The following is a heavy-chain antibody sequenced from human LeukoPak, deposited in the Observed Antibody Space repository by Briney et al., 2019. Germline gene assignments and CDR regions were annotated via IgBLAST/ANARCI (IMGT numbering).Heavy chain of an antibody. CDR1: GGTFSSYA. CDR2: ISTYNGNT. D-gene: IGHD3-9*01. J-gene: IGHJ5*02. Sequence: ASVKVSCKASGGTFSSYAISWVRQAPGQGLEWMGWISTYNGNTNYAQKLQGRVTMTTDTSTSTAYMELRSLRSDDTAVYYCARLRYLANWFDPWGQGTLVTVSA. CDR3: ARLRYLANWFDP. V-gene: IGHV1-18*01.